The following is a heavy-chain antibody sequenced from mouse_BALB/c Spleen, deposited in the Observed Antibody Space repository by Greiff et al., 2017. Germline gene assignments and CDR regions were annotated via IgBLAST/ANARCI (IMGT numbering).Heavy chain of an antibody. Sequence: EVQVVESGGGLVKPGGSLKLSCAASGFTFSDYYMYWVRQTPEKRLEWVATISDGGSYTYYPDSVKGRFTISRDNAKNNLYLQMSSLKSEDTAMYYCANYGSSYYAMDYWGQGTSVTVSS. V-gene: IGHV5-4*02. CDR3: ANYGSSYYAMDY. CDR1: GFTFSDYY. CDR2: ISDGGSYT. J-gene: IGHJ4*01. D-gene: IGHD1-1*01.